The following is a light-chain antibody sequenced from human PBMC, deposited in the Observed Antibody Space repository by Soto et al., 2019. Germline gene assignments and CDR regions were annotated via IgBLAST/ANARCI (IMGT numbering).Light chain of an antibody. CDR1: QSVSSSY. V-gene: IGKV3-20*01. Sequence: EIVLTQSPGTLSLSPGERATLSCRASQSVSSSYLAWYQQKPGQAPRLLIYGASSRATGIPDRFSASGSGTDFTLTSSRLEPEEFAVYYCQQYGSSPGYTFGQGTKLEIK. J-gene: IGKJ2*01. CDR3: QQYGSSPGYT. CDR2: GAS.